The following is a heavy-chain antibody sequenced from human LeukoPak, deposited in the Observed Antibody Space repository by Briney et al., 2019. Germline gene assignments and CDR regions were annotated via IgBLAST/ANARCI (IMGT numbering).Heavy chain of an antibody. Sequence: ASVKVSCKASGYTFTKYYIHWVRQAPGQGLEWLGVINVSGGGAIYAQKFQGRITMTRDTSTDTAYVELSSLRSEDTAVYYCARGVRAAAGRHYYYYGMDVWGQGTTVTVSS. CDR2: INVSGGGA. V-gene: IGHV1-46*01. CDR3: ARGVRAAAGRHYYYYGMDV. D-gene: IGHD6-13*01. CDR1: GYTFTKYY. J-gene: IGHJ6*02.